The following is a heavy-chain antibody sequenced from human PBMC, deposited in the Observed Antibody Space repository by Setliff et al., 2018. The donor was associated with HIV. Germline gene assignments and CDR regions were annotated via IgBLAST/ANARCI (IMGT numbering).Heavy chain of an antibody. CDR3: AREAAPVSEDYFDSAGCLY. J-gene: IGHJ4*02. CDR2: ISGSGSTI. V-gene: IGHV3-48*03. D-gene: IGHD3-22*01. CDR1: GFTFNSYE. Sequence: GESLRLSCAASGFTFNSYEMHWVRQAPGKGLEWISYISGSGSTIHYADSVRGRFTISRDNGKRTVYLQMNRLRVDDTAIYYCAREAAPVSEDYFDSAGCLYWGLGNLVTVSS.